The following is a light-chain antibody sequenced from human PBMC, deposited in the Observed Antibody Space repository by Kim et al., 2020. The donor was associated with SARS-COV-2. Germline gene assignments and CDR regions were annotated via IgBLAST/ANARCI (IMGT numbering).Light chain of an antibody. CDR3: QAWDSSRV. V-gene: IGLV3-1*01. J-gene: IGLJ3*02. Sequence: SYELTQPPSVSVSPGQTASITCSGDKLGDKYACWYQQKPGQSPVLVIYQDSKRPSGIPERFSGSNSGNTATLTISGTQAMDEADYSCQAWDSSRVFGGGTQLTVL. CDR2: QDS. CDR1: KLGDKY.